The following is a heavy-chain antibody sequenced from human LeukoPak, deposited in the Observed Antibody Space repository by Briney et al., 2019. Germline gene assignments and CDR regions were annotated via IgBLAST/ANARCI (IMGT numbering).Heavy chain of an antibody. CDR2: IYYSGST. J-gene: IGHJ4*02. V-gene: IGHV4-31*03. CDR3: ARADDILTGYHFDY. D-gene: IGHD3-9*01. Sequence: SETLSLTCTVSGGSISSGGYYWSWIRQHPGKGLEWIGYIYYSGSTYYNPSLKSRATISVDTSKNQFSLKLSSVTAADTAVYYCARADDILTGYHFDYWGQGTLVTVSS. CDR1: GGSISSGGYY.